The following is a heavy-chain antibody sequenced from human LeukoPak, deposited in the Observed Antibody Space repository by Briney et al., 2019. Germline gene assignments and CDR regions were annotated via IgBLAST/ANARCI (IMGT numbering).Heavy chain of an antibody. D-gene: IGHD6-6*01. CDR2: ISGSGGST. J-gene: IGHJ4*02. CDR1: AFTFSSYA. Sequence: GGSLRLSCAASAFTFSSYAMSWVRQAPGKGLEWVSAISGSGGSTYYADSVKGRFTISRDNSKNTLYLQMNSLRAEDTAVYYCAKAKVHSGSYYFDYWGQGTLVTVSS. V-gene: IGHV3-23*01. CDR3: AKAKVHSGSYYFDY.